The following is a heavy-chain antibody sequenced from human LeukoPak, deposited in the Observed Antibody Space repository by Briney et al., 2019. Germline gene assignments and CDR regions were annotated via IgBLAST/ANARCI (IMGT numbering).Heavy chain of an antibody. Sequence: ASVKVSCKASGYTFTGYYMHWVRQAPGQGLEWMGWINPNSGGTNYAQKFQGRVTMTRDTSISTAYMELSRLRSDDTAVYYCARDSCSSTSRPIDYWGQGTLVTVSS. CDR3: ARDSCSSTSRPIDY. V-gene: IGHV1-2*02. J-gene: IGHJ4*02. CDR1: GYTFTGYY. D-gene: IGHD2-2*01. CDR2: INPNSGGT.